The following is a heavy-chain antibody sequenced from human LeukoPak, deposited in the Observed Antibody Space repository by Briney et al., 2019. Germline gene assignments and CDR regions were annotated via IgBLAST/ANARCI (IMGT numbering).Heavy chain of an antibody. CDR2: INWNGGST. D-gene: IGHD5-12*01. CDR1: GFTFGDYG. CDR3: AREGTISYYMDV. Sequence: PGGSLRLSCAASGFTFGDYGMSWVRQAPGKGLEWVSGINWNGGSTGYADSVKGRFTISKDNAKNSLYLQMNSLRAEDTALYYCAREGTISYYMDVWGKGTTVTVSS. J-gene: IGHJ6*03. V-gene: IGHV3-20*04.